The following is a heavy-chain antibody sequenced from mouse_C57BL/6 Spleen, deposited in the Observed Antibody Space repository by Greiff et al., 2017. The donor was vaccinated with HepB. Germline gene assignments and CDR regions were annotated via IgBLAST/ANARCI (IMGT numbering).Heavy chain of an antibody. CDR3: ARHGFYDYDVDAMDY. J-gene: IGHJ4*01. Sequence: VESGGGLVQPGGSLKLSCAASGFTFSDYYMYWVRQTPEKRLEWVAYISNGGGSTYYPDTVKGRFTISRDNAKNTLYLQMSRLKSEDTAMYYCARHGFYDYDVDAMDYWGQGTSVTVSS. CDR1: GFTFSDYY. D-gene: IGHD2-4*01. CDR2: ISNGGGST. V-gene: IGHV5-12*01.